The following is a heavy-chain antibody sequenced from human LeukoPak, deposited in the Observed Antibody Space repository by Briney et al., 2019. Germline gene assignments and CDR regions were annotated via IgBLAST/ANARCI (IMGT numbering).Heavy chain of an antibody. CDR2: IKEDGSEK. CDR3: TAGSGYSDFDY. J-gene: IGHJ4*02. V-gene: IGHV3-7*05. D-gene: IGHD3-22*01. CDR1: GFTFSNYW. Sequence: PGGSLRLSCGASGFTFSNYWMSWVRQAPGKGLEWVANIKEDGSEKNYVDSAKGRFTISRDNAKDSLYLQMNSLKTGDTAVYYCTAGSGYSDFDYWGQGTLVTVSS.